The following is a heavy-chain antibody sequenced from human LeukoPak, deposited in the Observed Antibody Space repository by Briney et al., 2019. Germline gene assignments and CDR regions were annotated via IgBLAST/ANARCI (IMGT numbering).Heavy chain of an antibody. J-gene: IGHJ4*02. CDR3: AREPYGDYFDY. Sequence: GSLRLSCPASGFTFSSYWMSWVRQAPGKGLEWVANIKQDGSDKYYVDSVKGRFTISRDNAKNSLYLQMNSLRAEDTAVYYCAREPYGDYFDYWGQGTLVTVSS. D-gene: IGHD4-17*01. CDR2: IKQDGSDK. V-gene: IGHV3-7*03. CDR1: GFTFSSYW.